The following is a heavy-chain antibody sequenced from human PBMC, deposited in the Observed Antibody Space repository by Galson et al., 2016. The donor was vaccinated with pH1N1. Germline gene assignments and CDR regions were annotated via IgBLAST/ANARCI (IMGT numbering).Heavy chain of an antibody. CDR1: GFTFSSYS. J-gene: IGHJ6*02. V-gene: IGHV3-48*01. CDR3: ARVNPYYYYGMDV. CDR2: ISSSSSTI. Sequence: SLRLSCAASGFTFSSYSMNWVRQAPGKGLEWVSYISSSSSTIYYADSVKGRFTISRDNAKNSLYLQMNILRAEDTAVYYCARVNPYYYYGMDVWGQGNTVTVSS. D-gene: IGHD1-14*01.